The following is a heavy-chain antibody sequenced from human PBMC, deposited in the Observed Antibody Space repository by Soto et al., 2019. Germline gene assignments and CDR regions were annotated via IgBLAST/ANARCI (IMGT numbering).Heavy chain of an antibody. J-gene: IGHJ1*01. CDR2: ISYDGSNK. D-gene: IGHD3-10*01. CDR3: ANLEPYGSGSVEYFQH. Sequence: PGGSLRLSCAASGFTFSSYGMHWVRQAPGKGLEWVAVISYDGSNKYYADSVKGRFTISRDNSKNTLYLQMNSLRAEDTAVYYCANLEPYGSGSVEYFQHWGQGTLVTVSS. CDR1: GFTFSSYG. V-gene: IGHV3-30*18.